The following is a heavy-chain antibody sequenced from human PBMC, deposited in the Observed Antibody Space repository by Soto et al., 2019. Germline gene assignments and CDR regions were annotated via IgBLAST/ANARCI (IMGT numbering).Heavy chain of an antibody. J-gene: IGHJ4*02. CDR1: GFTFSSYG. CDR2: IWYDGSNK. CDR3: ARDRGGYFDY. V-gene: IGHV3-33*01. Sequence: QVQLVESGGGVVQPGRSLRLSCAASGFTFSSYGMHWVRQAPGKGLEWVAVIWYDGSNKYYADSVKGRFTISRDNSKNTLYLQMNSLRAEDTAVYSCARDRGGYFDYWGQGTLVTVSS. D-gene: IGHD2-15*01.